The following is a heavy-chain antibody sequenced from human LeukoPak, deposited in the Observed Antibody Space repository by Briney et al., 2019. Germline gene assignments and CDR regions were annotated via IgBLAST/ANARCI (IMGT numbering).Heavy chain of an antibody. CDR2: IYPGDSDT. CDR1: GYSFTSYW. Sequence: KYGESLKISCTGSGYSFTSYWIGWVRQMPGKGLEWIGIIYPGDSDTRYSPSFQGQVTISADKSISTAYLQWSSLKASDTAMYYCARLYGGNFEYFQHWGQGTLVTVSS. D-gene: IGHD2-21*02. J-gene: IGHJ1*01. V-gene: IGHV5-51*01. CDR3: ARLYGGNFEYFQH.